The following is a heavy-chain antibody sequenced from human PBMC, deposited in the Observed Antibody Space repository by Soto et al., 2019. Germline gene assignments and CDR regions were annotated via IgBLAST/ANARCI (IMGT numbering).Heavy chain of an antibody. D-gene: IGHD5-12*01. J-gene: IGHJ6*02. CDR1: GFTFGDYA. CDR2: IRSKAYGGTT. CDR3: TRDDSGYEFFYGMDV. V-gene: IGHV3-49*03. Sequence: PGGSLRLSCTASGFTFGDYAMSWFRQAPGKGLEWVGFIRSKAYGGTTEYDASVKGRFTISRDDSKSIAYLQMNSLKTEDTALYYFTRDDSGYEFFYGMDVWGQGTTVTVSS.